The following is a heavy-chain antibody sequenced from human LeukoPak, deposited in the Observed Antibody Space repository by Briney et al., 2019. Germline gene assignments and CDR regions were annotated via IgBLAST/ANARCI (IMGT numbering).Heavy chain of an antibody. V-gene: IGHV3-69-1*01. J-gene: IGHJ4*02. Sequence: GGSLTLSCAASGFTFSTYGMTWVRQAPGEGLEWVSTISSGNFIYSADSMRGRFTISRDNADNRLYLQINSVRAEDTAVYFCARYFSDWSRDLWGQGTLVTVSS. CDR2: ISSGNFI. CDR1: GFTFSTYG. CDR3: ARYFSDWSRDL. D-gene: IGHD2-15*01.